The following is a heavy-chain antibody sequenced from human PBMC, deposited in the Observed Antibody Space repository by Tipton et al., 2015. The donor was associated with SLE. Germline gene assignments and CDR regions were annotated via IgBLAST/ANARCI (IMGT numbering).Heavy chain of an antibody. J-gene: IGHJ6*02. CDR1: GYTFTSYD. CDR2: MNPNSGNT. CDR3: ARDAHREYSGYDDIYYYYGMDV. V-gene: IGHV1-8*01. D-gene: IGHD5-12*01. Sequence: QSGPEVKKPGASVKVSCKASGYTFTSYDINWVRQATGQGLEWMGWMNPNSGNTGYAQKFQGRVTMTRNTSISTAYMELSSLRSEDTAVYYCARDAHREYSGYDDIYYYYGMDVWGQGTTVTVSS.